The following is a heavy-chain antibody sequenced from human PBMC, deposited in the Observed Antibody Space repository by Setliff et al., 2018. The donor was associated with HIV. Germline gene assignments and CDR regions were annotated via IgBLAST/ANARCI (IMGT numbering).Heavy chain of an antibody. CDR1: GFTFSTYA. D-gene: IGHD2-2*01. V-gene: IGHV3-23*01. CDR2: ISGGGYTT. Sequence: GGSLRLSCAASGFTFSTYAMSWVRQAPGKGLEWVSGISGGGYTTYYADSVKGRFTISRDNSKNTIYLQMNSLRAEDAAVYYCAKDRGEVPTAFFDYWGQGTLVTVSS. J-gene: IGHJ4*02. CDR3: AKDRGEVPTAFFDY.